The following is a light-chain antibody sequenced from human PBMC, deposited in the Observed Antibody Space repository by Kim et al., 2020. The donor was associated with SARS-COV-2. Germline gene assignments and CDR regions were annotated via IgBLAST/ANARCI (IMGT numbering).Light chain of an antibody. V-gene: IGLV2-14*03. CDR1: SDDIGGYWF. CDR2: DVT. Sequence: QSALTQPASVSGSPGQSITVSCTGTSDDIGGYWFVSWYQQHPGKVPKLLIYDVTHRASGISDRFSASKSANMASLTISVLQPEDEADYYCSSFSTSGARIFGTGTKVTVL. CDR3: SSFSTSGARI. J-gene: IGLJ1*01.